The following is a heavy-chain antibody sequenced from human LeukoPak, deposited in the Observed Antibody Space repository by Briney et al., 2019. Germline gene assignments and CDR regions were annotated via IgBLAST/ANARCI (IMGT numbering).Heavy chain of an antibody. V-gene: IGHV4-59*08. CDR3: ARSRYSSSWFDY. CDR2: IYYSGST. CDR1: GFTFSSYG. D-gene: IGHD6-13*01. J-gene: IGHJ4*02. Sequence: GSLRLSCAASGFTFSSYGMHWVRQPPGKGLEWIGYIYYSGSTDYNPSLKSRLTISVHTSKNQFSLKLSSVTAADTAVYYCARSRYSSSWFDYWGQGTLVTVSS.